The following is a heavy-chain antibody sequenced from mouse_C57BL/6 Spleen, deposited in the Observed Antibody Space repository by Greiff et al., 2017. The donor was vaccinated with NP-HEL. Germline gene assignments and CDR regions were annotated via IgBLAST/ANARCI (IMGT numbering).Heavy chain of an antibody. CDR1: GYSFTGYY. CDR3: ARWGNYAMDY. J-gene: IGHJ4*01. D-gene: IGHD2-1*01. Sequence: EVKLQESGPELVKPGASVKISCKASGYSFTGYYMNWVKQSPEKSLEWIGEINPSTGGTTYNQKFKAKATLTVDKSSSTAYMQLKSLTSEDSAVYYCARWGNYAMDYWGQGTSVTVSS. CDR2: INPSTGGT. V-gene: IGHV1-42*01.